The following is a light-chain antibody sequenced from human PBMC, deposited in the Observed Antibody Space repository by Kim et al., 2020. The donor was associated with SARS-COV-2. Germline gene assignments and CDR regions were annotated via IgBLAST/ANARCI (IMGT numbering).Light chain of an antibody. CDR1: QSVSSQ. CDR2: DGS. J-gene: IGKJ1*01. V-gene: IGKV3-11*01. Sequence: LYPREMATTSCRASQSVSSQLAWYQQPPGQDPRLLMYDGSNRATGIPDRFSGGGSGTDFTLTLSSLEPEDFALYYYQQRYSWPVTFGQGTKVDI. CDR3: QQRYSWPVT.